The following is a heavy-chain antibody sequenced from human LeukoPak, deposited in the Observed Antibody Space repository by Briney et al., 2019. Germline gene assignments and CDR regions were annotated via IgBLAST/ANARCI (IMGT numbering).Heavy chain of an antibody. CDR3: ARDGMTTVTTHWFDP. J-gene: IGHJ5*02. V-gene: IGHV3-21*01. Sequence: GGSLRLSCAASGFTFSSYSMNWVRQAPGKGLEWVSSISSSSYIYYADSVKGRFTISRDNAKNSLYLQMNSLRAEDTAVYYCARDGMTTVTTHWFDPWGQGTPVTVSS. CDR1: GFTFSSYS. D-gene: IGHD4-17*01. CDR2: ISSSSYI.